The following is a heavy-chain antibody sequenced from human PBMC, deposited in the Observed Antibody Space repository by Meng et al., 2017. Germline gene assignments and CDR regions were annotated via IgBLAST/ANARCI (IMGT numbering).Heavy chain of an antibody. CDR2: ISSSSSYI. CDR3: ARGVVYAISYFDY. V-gene: IGHV3-21*04. J-gene: IGHJ4*02. Sequence: EVQLVESWGGLVKPGGSLSLPCAASGFTFSSYSMNWVRQAPGKGLEWVSSISSSSSYIYYADSVKGRFTISRDNAKNSLYLQMNSLRAEDTAVYYCARGVVYAISYFDYWGQGTLVTVSS. D-gene: IGHD2-8*02. CDR1: GFTFSSYS.